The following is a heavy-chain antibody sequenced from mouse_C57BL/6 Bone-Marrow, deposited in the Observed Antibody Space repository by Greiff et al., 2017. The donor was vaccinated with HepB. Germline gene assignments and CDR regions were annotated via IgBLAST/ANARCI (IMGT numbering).Heavy chain of an antibody. CDR3: TGVVISYAMDY. D-gene: IGHD1-1*02. J-gene: IGHJ4*01. CDR1: GFTFSNYW. CDR2: IRLKSDNYAT. Sequence: EVKLEESGGGLVQPGGSMKLSCVASGFTFSNYWMNWVRQSPEKGLEWVAQIRLKSDNYATHYAESVKGRFTISRDDSKSSVYLQMNNLRAEDTGIYYCTGVVISYAMDYWGQGTSVTVSS. V-gene: IGHV6-3*01.